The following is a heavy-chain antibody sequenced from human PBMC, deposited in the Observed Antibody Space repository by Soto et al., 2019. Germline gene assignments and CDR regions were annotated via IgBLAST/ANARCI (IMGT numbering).Heavy chain of an antibody. CDR3: ARDILTGYSHYFDY. V-gene: IGHV1-69*13. CDR2: IIPIFGTA. D-gene: IGHD3-9*01. CDR1: GGTFSSYA. Sequence: ASVKVSCKASGGTFSSYAISWVRQAPGRGLEWMGGIIPIFGTANYAQKFQGRVTITADESTSTAYMELSSLRSEDTAVYYCARDILTGYSHYFDYWGQGTLVTVSS. J-gene: IGHJ4*02.